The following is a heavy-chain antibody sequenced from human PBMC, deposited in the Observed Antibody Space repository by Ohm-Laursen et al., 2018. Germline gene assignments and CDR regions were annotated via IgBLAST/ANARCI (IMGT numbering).Heavy chain of an antibody. CDR3: SRFRAVAGNPPDY. D-gene: IGHD6-19*01. CDR1: GFTFSSYE. CDR2: ISSSGSTI. J-gene: IGHJ4*02. Sequence: SLRLSCSASGFTFSSYEMNWVRQAPGKGLEWVSYISSSGSTIYYADSGKGRFTISRDNAKNSLYLQMNSLRAEDTAVYFCSRFRAVAGNPPDYWGQGTLVTVSS. V-gene: IGHV3-48*03.